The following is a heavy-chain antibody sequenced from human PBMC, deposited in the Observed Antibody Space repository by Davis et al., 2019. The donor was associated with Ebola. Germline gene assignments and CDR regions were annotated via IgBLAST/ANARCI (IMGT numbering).Heavy chain of an antibody. J-gene: IGHJ4*02. Sequence: ASALVSCKASGYTITAHYMHWVRQAPGQGLEWRGRTNHNSGGTNYEQKGLRRVTMTRDTSISTAYMELSRLGSADTAVYYCASFGQLVESYYFDYWGQGTLVTVSS. CDR1: GYTITAHY. CDR3: ASFGQLVESYYFDY. V-gene: IGHV1-2*02. D-gene: IGHD1-1*01. CDR2: TNHNSGGT.